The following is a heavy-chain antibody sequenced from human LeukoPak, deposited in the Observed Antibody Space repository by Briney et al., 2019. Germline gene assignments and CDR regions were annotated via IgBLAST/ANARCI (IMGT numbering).Heavy chain of an antibody. V-gene: IGHV1-69*04. CDR1: GGTFSSYA. CDR3: ARGEMATIRDYYYYGMDV. Sequence: SVKVSCKASGGTFSSYAISWVRQAPGQGLEWMGRIIPIFGIANYAQKFQGRVTITADKSTSTAYMELSSLRSEDTAVYYCARGEMATIRDYYYYGMDVWAKGPRSPSP. J-gene: IGHJ6*02. CDR2: IIPIFGIA. D-gene: IGHD5-24*01.